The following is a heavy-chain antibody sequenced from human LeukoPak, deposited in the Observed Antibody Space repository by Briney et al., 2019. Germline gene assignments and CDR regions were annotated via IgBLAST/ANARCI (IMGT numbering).Heavy chain of an antibody. J-gene: IGHJ4*02. V-gene: IGHV1-69*05. CDR2: IIPIFGTA. D-gene: IGHD3-3*01. Sequence: GSSVKVSCKASGGTFSSYAISWVRQAPGQGLEWMGGIIPIFGTANYAQKFQGRVTITTDESTSTAYMELSSLRSEDTAVYYCARGNDFWSGSLSGIFDYWGQGTLVTVSS. CDR3: ARGNDFWSGSLSGIFDY. CDR1: GGTFSSYA.